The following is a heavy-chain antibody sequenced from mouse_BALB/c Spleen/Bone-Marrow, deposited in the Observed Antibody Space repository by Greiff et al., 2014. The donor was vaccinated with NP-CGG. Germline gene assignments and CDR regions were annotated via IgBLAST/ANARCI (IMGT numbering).Heavy chain of an antibody. CDR1: GYTFTTYW. V-gene: IGHV1-7*01. CDR2: INPTTGYT. D-gene: IGHD2-14*01. J-gene: IGHJ4*01. Sequence: VQLQQSGAELAKPGASVKMSCRASGYTFTTYWMHWVKQRPGQGLEWIGYINPTTGYTEYNQKFQDRATLTADESSSTAYMQLSRLTTEDSAIYYCARYRAYRFRSIDYWGQGTSVTVSS. CDR3: ARYRAYRFRSIDY.